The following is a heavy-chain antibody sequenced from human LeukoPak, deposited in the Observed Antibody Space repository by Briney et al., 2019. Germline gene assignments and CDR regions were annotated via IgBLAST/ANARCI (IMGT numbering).Heavy chain of an antibody. CDR1: GGSISSGGYS. Sequence: SETLSLTCAVSGGSISSGGYSWSWIRQPPGKGLEWIGYIYHSGSTYYNPSLKSRVTISVDRSKNQFSLKLSSVTAADTAVYYCARAGGGYDSSGYTPQVDYWGQGTLVTVSS. CDR3: ARAGGGYDSSGYTPQVDY. V-gene: IGHV4-30-2*01. D-gene: IGHD3-22*01. CDR2: IYHSGST. J-gene: IGHJ4*02.